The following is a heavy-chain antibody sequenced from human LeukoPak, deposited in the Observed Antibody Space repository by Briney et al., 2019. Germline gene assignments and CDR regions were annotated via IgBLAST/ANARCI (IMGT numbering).Heavy chain of an antibody. J-gene: IGHJ4*02. CDR1: GYTFTTYG. CDR2: ISAYNGNT. CDR3: ARALVDGYKELGY. D-gene: IGHD5-24*01. Sequence: ASVKVSCKASGYTFTTYGITWVRQAPGQGLEWMGWISAYNGNTNYAQKFQGRVAMTTDTSTSTAYMELRSLRFDDTAVYYCARALVDGYKELGYWGPGTLVTVSS. V-gene: IGHV1-18*01.